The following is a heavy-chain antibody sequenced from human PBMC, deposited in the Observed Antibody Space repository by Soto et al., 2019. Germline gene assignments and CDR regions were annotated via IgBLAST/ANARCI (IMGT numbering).Heavy chain of an antibody. Sequence: SVKVSCKASGGTFSSYAISWVRQAPGQGLEWMGGIIPIFGTANYAQKFQGRVTITADESTSTAYMELSSLRSEDTAVYYCASRPLREGLGSCSSTSCYQYYFDYWGQGTLVTAPQ. CDR3: ASRPLREGLGSCSSTSCYQYYFDY. D-gene: IGHD2-2*01. V-gene: IGHV1-69*13. J-gene: IGHJ4*02. CDR1: GGTFSSYA. CDR2: IIPIFGTA.